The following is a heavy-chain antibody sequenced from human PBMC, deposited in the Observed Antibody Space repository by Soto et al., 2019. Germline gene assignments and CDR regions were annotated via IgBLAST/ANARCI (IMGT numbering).Heavy chain of an antibody. J-gene: IGHJ4*02. D-gene: IGHD1-7*01. Sequence: QVQLQESGPGLVKPSETLSLTCTVSGGSISSYYWSWIRQAPGKGLEWIGYIYDSGSTYYNPSLKSRVTISEDTSKNQYSLKVNSVTAADTAVYYCARLRQITGTMDYFDYWGQGTLVTVSS. CDR2: IYDSGST. CDR3: ARLRQITGTMDYFDY. CDR1: GGSISSYY. V-gene: IGHV4-59*01.